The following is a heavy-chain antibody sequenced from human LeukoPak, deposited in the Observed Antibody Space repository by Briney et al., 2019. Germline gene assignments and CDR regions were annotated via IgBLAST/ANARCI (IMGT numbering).Heavy chain of an antibody. Sequence: SETLSLTCTVSGGSISSGGYYWSWIRQHPGKGLEWIGYIYYSGSTYYNPSLKSRVTISVDTSKNQFSLKLSSVTAADTAVYYCASGVDFWSGSVYYFDYWDQGTLVTVSS. D-gene: IGHD3-3*01. V-gene: IGHV4-31*03. CDR1: GGSISSGGYY. CDR2: IYYSGST. CDR3: ASGVDFWSGSVYYFDY. J-gene: IGHJ4*02.